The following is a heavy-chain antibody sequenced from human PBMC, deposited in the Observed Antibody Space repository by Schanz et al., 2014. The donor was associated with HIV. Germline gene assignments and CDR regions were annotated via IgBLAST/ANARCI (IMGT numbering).Heavy chain of an antibody. CDR3: AKPEYDSRGNSQSHFDY. J-gene: IGHJ4*02. CDR2: ISYDGTNK. D-gene: IGHD3-22*01. CDR1: GFTFSSYS. Sequence: VQLLESGGGLVQPGGSLRLSCAASGFTFSSYSMNWVRQAPGKGLEWVAVISYDGTNKKFADSVAGRFSISRDNSKNTLYLQLGSLRTEDTAVYYCAKPEYDSRGNSQSHFDYWGQGTLVTVSS. V-gene: IGHV3-30*18.